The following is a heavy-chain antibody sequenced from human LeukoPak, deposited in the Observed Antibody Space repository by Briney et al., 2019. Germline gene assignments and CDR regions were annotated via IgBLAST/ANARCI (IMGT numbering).Heavy chain of an antibody. Sequence: SETLSLTCPVSGGSVSSSRYYWGWIRQPPGKGLEWIGSIYYTGSTYYKPSLKSRVTISVDASKNQFSLKLTSVTAADTAVYYCARTGGGPDQADFDFWGQGTPVIVSS. CDR1: GGSVSSSRYY. V-gene: IGHV4-39*01. J-gene: IGHJ4*02. CDR3: ARTGGGPDQADFDF. CDR2: IYYTGST. D-gene: IGHD3-16*01.